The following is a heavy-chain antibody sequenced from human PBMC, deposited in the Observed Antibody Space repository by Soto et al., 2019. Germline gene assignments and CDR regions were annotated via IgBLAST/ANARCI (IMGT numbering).Heavy chain of an antibody. CDR3: ATPDPGLTHVFYNMDF. Sequence: PGGSLRLSCAGSGFTFTDAWINWVRQVPGKGLEWVGRIQSNGCGGATHYAAPVKDRVTISRDDSENTAYLQLDSLESEDTAVYYCATPDPGLTHVFYNMDFWGQGTTVTVSS. CDR1: GFTFTDAW. V-gene: IGHV3-15*01. CDR2: IQSNGCGGAT. D-gene: IGHD3-9*01. J-gene: IGHJ6*02.